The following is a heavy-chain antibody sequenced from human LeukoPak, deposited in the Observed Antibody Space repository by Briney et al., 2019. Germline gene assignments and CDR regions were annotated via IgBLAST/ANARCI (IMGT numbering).Heavy chain of an antibody. V-gene: IGHV1-2*02. CDR3: AREPPAYCGTDCYALGY. CDR1: GYTFTGLY. D-gene: IGHD2-21*02. J-gene: IGHJ4*02. CDR2: INPNSGGP. Sequence: ASVKVSCKASGYTFTGLYVHWVRQAPGQGLEWMGWINPNSGGPRLAQKFQGRVTMTRDTSITTAYMELTWLKSDDTAVYYCAREPPAYCGTDCYALGYWGQGTLVTVSS.